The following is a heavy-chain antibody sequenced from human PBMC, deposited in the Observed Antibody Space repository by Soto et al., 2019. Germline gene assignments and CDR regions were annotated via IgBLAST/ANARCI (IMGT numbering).Heavy chain of an antibody. CDR3: ARGDGYNYFDY. J-gene: IGHJ4*02. CDR1: GFTFTSNS. CDR2: ISTNSAYI. Sequence: EVQLVDSGGGLVKPGGSLRLSCAASGFTFTSNSMNWVRQDPGKGLEWVSSISTNSAYIYYADSVKGRFTISRDNAKNSLYLQMNSLRAEDTAVYYCARGDGYNYFDYWSPGTLVTVSS. V-gene: IGHV3-21*02. D-gene: IGHD6-25*01.